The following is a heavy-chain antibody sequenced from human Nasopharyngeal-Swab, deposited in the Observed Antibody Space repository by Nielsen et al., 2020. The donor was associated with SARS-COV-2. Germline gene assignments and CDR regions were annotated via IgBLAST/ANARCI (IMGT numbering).Heavy chain of an antibody. J-gene: IGHJ4*02. CDR2: IIPIFGTA. CDR3: ASPFRYCSGGSCYAGYFDY. Sequence: WVGQAPGQGLEWMGGIIPIFGTANYAQKFQGRVTITADKSTSTAYMELSSLRSEDTAVYYCASPFRYCSGGSCYAGYFDYWGQGTLVTVSS. D-gene: IGHD2-15*01. V-gene: IGHV1-69*06.